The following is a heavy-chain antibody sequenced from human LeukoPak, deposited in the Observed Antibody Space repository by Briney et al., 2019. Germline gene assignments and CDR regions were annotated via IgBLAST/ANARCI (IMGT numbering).Heavy chain of an antibody. Sequence: GGSLRLSCVGSGFTFRSHAMSWVRQAPEKGLEFVSGIYENGGTTYYADSVKGRFSISRDNSKNTLYLQMNSLRAEDTAVYYCARRGGSSSRGVDYWGQGTLVTVSS. D-gene: IGHD6-6*01. J-gene: IGHJ4*02. V-gene: IGHV3-23*01. CDR2: IYENGGTT. CDR1: GFTFRSHA. CDR3: ARRGGSSSRGVDY.